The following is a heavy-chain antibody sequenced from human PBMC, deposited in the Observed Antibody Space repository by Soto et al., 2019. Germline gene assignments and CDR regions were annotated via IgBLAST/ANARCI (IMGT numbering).Heavy chain of an antibody. CDR3: VRDKRVTDWFDP. Sequence: PWGSLRLSCAASGFTFSNYWMHWVRQAPGKGLLWVSRITSDGSVTVYADSVRGRFTISRDNANNMLYLQMNSLRVEDTAVYYCVRDKRVTDWFDPWGQGTLVTVSS. CDR1: GFTFSNYW. V-gene: IGHV3-74*01. CDR2: ITSDGSVT. J-gene: IGHJ5*02.